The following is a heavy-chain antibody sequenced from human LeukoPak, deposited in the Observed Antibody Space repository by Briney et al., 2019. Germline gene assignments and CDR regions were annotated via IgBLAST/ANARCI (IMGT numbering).Heavy chain of an antibody. V-gene: IGHV4-61*02. J-gene: IGHJ6*03. Sequence: SETLSLTCTVSGGSISSGSYYWSWIRQPAGKGLEWIVRIYTSGSTNYNPSLKSRVTISVDTSKNQFSLKLSSVTAADTAVYYCAREYSSSCIYYYYYMDVWGKGATVTVSS. CDR3: AREYSSSCIYYYYYMDV. D-gene: IGHD6-6*01. CDR1: GGSISSGSYY. CDR2: IYTSGST.